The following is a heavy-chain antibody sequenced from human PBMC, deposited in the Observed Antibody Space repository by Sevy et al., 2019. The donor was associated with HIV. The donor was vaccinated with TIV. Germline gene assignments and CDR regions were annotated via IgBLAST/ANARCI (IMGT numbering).Heavy chain of an antibody. CDR3: SRDGGTMTTPGAFDI. J-gene: IGHJ3*02. V-gene: IGHV4-30-2*01. CDR1: GGSFRSGVYS. Sequence: SETLSLTCAVSGGSFRSGVYSWNWIRQPPGKGLEWIGYIYHSGNTYYNPSLKGRVTISIDTSKNQFSLKMSSVTAADTAIYYCSRDGGTMTTPGAFDIWGQGAMVTVSS. D-gene: IGHD4-17*01. CDR2: IYHSGNT.